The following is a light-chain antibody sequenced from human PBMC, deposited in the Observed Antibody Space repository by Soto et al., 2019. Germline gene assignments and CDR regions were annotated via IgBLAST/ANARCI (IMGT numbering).Light chain of an antibody. CDR3: LLYYGDVNWV. J-gene: IGLJ3*02. Sequence: QTVVTQEPSLTVPPGGTVTLTCASSTGTVTSGYFPSWFQKKPGQAPRALIYSTSNRHSWTPARFSGSLLGGKAALTLSAVQPEDEADYYCLLYYGDVNWVFGGGTKVTVL. V-gene: IGLV7-43*01. CDR1: TGTVTSGYF. CDR2: STS.